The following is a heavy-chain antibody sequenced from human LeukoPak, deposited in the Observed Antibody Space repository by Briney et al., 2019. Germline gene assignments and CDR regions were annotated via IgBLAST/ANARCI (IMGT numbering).Heavy chain of an antibody. J-gene: IGHJ5*02. Sequence: SETLSLTCAVYGGSFSGYYWSWIRQPPGKQLEWIGEINHSGSTNYNPSLKSRVTISLDTSKNQFSLRLTSVTAADTAVYYCARGTPHYYGSGSYYIGRFDPWGQGTLVTVS. V-gene: IGHV4-34*01. D-gene: IGHD3-10*01. CDR2: INHSGST. CDR1: GGSFSGYY. CDR3: ARGTPHYYGSGSYYIGRFDP.